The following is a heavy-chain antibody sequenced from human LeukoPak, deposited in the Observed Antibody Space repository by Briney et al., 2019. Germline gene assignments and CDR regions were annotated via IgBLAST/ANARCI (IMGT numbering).Heavy chain of an antibody. D-gene: IGHD4-11*01. J-gene: IGHJ6*03. CDR3: AREASYSNPSSYYYYYMDV. CDR2: IYSRGGM. V-gene: IGHV3-66*01. Sequence: PGGSLRLSCAASGFTVSGTYMAWVRQAPGKGLAWVSAIYSRGGMYDAASVRGRFTISRDTSRNTLDLQMNSLRLEDTAVYYYAREASYSNPSSYYYYYMDVWGKGTTVTVSS. CDR1: GFTVSGTY.